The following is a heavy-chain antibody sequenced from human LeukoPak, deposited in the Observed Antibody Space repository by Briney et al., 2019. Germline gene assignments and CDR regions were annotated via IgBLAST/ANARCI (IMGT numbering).Heavy chain of an antibody. V-gene: IGHV1-2*06. CDR1: GYTFTGYY. Sequence: ASVKVSCKASGYTFTGYYMHWVRQAPGQGLEWMGRINPNSGGTNYAQKFQGGVTMTRDTSISTAYMELSRLRSDDTAVYYCARALTPQASYYDILTGYYTNYYYYYGMDVWGQGTTVTVSS. D-gene: IGHD3-9*01. J-gene: IGHJ6*02. CDR2: INPNSGGT. CDR3: ARALTPQASYYDILTGYYTNYYYYYGMDV.